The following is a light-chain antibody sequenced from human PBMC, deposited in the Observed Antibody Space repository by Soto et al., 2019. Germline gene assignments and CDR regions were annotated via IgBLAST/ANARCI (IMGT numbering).Light chain of an antibody. Sequence: QSALTQPASVSGSPGQSITISCTGTCSDVGGYNYVSWYQQHPGKAPKLMIYEVSNRPSGVSNRFSGSKSGNTASLTISGLQAEDEADYYCSSYTSSSTVFGGGTKLTVL. CDR3: SSYTSSSTV. V-gene: IGLV2-14*01. CDR2: EVS. CDR1: CSDVGGYNY. J-gene: IGLJ2*01.